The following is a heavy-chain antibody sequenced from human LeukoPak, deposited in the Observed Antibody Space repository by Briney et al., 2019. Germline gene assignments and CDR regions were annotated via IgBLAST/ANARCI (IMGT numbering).Heavy chain of an antibody. D-gene: IGHD3-16*01. Sequence: GESLKISCKASGYRFTTYWIGWVRQMPGKGLEWMGIICPGDSDTRYSPSFQGQVTISADKSISTAYLQWSSLKASDTAMYYCARGGARDYYYYYYMDVWGKGTTVTVSS. CDR3: ARGGARDYYYYYYMDV. CDR2: ICPGDSDT. J-gene: IGHJ6*03. V-gene: IGHV5-51*01. CDR1: GYRFTTYW.